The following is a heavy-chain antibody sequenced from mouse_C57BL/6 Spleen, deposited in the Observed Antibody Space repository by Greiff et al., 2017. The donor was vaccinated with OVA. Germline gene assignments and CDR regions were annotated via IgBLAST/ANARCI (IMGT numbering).Heavy chain of an antibody. V-gene: IGHV5-4*01. D-gene: IGHD2-4*01. J-gene: IGHJ2*01. CDR1: GFTFSSYA. Sequence: EVQGVESGGGLVKPGGSLKLSCAASGFTFSSYAMSWVRQTPEKRLEWVSTISDGGSYTYYPDNVQGRFTISRDNAKNNLYLQMSHLKSEDTAMYYCARDGNYDRFFDYWGQGTTLTVSS. CDR3: ARDGNYDRFFDY. CDR2: ISDGGSYT.